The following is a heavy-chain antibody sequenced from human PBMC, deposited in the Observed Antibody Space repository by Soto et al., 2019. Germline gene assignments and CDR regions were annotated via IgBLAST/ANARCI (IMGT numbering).Heavy chain of an antibody. CDR1: GGSFNTYG. Sequence: QVQLVQSGAEVKKPGSSVKVPCKASGGSFNTYGISWVRQAPGQGLEWMGGFLPVFTTAKYAQKFQGRVSITADESTYTAYMELSSLRSEDTAVYFCARDGVDVSRTTVRHGALDIWGQGTVVTVSS. V-gene: IGHV1-69*01. CDR2: FLPVFTTA. D-gene: IGHD4-17*01. J-gene: IGHJ3*02. CDR3: ARDGVDVSRTTVRHGALDI.